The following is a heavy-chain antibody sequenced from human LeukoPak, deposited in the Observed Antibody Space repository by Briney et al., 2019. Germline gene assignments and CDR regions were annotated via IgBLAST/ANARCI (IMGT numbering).Heavy chain of an antibody. CDR2: ISYDGSNK. CDR3: ARDLYGSSARSYCGGDCYAARTYYYYGMDV. CDR1: GFTFSSYA. V-gene: IGHV3-30*04. J-gene: IGHJ6*02. Sequence: GRSLRLSCAASGFTFSSYAMHWVRQAPGKGLEWVAVISYDGSNKYYADSVKGRFTISRDNSKNTLYLQMNSLRAEDTAVYYCARDLYGSSARSYCGGDCYAARTYYYYGMDVWGQGTTVTVSS. D-gene: IGHD2-21*02.